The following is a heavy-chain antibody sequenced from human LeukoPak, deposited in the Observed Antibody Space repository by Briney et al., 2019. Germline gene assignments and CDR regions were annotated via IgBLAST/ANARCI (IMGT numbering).Heavy chain of an antibody. D-gene: IGHD4-11*01. CDR3: ARGLHKGVFDY. CDR2: IKGDGSDT. V-gene: IGHV3-74*01. J-gene: IGHJ4*02. Sequence: TGGSVRLSCAASGFTFSGYWMHWARHAPGKGLVWVACIKGDGSDTGYADSVKGRFTISRDNAKNTLYLQMNSLRAEDTAVYYCARGLHKGVFDYWGQGTLVTVSS. CDR1: GFTFSGYW.